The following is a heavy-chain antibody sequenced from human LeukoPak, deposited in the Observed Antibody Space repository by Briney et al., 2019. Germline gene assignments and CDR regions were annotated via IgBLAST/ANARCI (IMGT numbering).Heavy chain of an antibody. V-gene: IGHV3-30*02. CDR2: IRYDGSNK. D-gene: IGHD4-17*01. CDR3: AKGHAVTTDH. CDR1: GFTFSSYG. J-gene: IGHJ4*02. Sequence: GGSLRLSCAASGFTFSSYGMHWVRQAPGKGLEWVAFIRYDGSNKYYADSAKGRFTISRDNSKNTLYLQMNGLRAEDTAVYYCAKGHAVTTDHWGQGTLVTVSS.